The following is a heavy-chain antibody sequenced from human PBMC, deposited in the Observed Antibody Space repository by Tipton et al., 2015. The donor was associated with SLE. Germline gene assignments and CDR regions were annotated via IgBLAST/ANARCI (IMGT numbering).Heavy chain of an antibody. Sequence: SLRLSCAASGFTFDDYAMHWVRQAPGKGLEWVSGISWNSGSIGYADSVKGRFTISRDNAKNSLYLQMNSLRAEDTALYYCAKDMYSSGTYFVYWGQGTLVTVSS. CDR1: GFTFDDYA. D-gene: IGHD3-22*01. CDR2: ISWNSGSI. V-gene: IGHV3-9*01. CDR3: AKDMYSSGTYFVY. J-gene: IGHJ4*02.